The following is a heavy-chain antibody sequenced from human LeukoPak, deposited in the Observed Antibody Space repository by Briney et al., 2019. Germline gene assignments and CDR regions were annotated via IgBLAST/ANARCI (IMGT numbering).Heavy chain of an antibody. D-gene: IGHD6-13*01. CDR3: AKFRAAAGRDWFDP. J-gene: IGHJ5*02. CDR2: IRYDGSHK. Sequence: GSLRLSCAASGFTFSTYGMHWVRQAPGKGLEWVAFIRYDGSHKYYTDSVKGRFTISRDNSKNTLYLQMNSLRAEDTAVYYCAKFRAAAGRDWFDPWGQGTLVTVSS. V-gene: IGHV3-30*02. CDR1: GFTFSTYG.